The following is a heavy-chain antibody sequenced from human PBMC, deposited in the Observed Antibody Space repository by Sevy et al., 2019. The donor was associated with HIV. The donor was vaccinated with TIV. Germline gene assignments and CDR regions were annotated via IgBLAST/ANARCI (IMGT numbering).Heavy chain of an antibody. D-gene: IGHD6-19*01. CDR1: GFTVSSNH. CDR3: ARCDGSGWSYYFDY. V-gene: IGHV3-53*01. Sequence: GGSLRLSCAASGFTVSSNHMSWVRQAPGKGLEWVSVIYSGGSTYYADSVKGRFTISRDNSKNTLYLQMNSLRAEDTAVYYCARCDGSGWSYYFDYWGQGTLVTVSS. J-gene: IGHJ4*02. CDR2: IYSGGST.